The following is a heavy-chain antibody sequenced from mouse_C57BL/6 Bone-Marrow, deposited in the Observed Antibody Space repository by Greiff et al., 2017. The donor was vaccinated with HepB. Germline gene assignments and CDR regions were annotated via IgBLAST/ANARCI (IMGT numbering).Heavy chain of an antibody. CDR1: GFNIKDDY. V-gene: IGHV14-4*01. CDR2: IDPENGDT. Sequence: VQLQQSGAELVRPGASVKLSCTASGFNIKDDYMHWVKQRPEQGLEWIGWIDPENGDTEYASKFQGKATITADTSSNTAYLQLSSRTSEDTAVYYCTTSGYYMDYWGQGTSVTVSS. CDR3: TTSGYYMDY. J-gene: IGHJ4*01. D-gene: IGHD2-3*01.